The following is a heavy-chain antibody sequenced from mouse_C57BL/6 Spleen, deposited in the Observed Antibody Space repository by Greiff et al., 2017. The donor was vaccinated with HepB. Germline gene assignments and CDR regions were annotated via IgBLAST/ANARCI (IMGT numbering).Heavy chain of an antibody. V-gene: IGHV1-62-2*01. Sequence: QVQLKESGAELVKPGASVKLPCKASGYTFTEYTIHWVKQRSGQGLEWIGWFYPGSGSIKYNEKFKDKATLTADKSSSTVYMELSRLTSEDSAVYFCARREEERGEGYFDYWGQGTTLTVSS. CDR2: FYPGSGSI. CDR3: ARREEERGEGYFDY. J-gene: IGHJ2*01. CDR1: GYTFTEYT.